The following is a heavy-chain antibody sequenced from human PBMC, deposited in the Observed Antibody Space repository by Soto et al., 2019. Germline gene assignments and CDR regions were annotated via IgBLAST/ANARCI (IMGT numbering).Heavy chain of an antibody. CDR3: ASSYGTSWYGDY. CDR2: IIPMSGTA. J-gene: IGHJ4*02. D-gene: IGHD6-13*01. CDR1: GGSFNNYA. Sequence: QVQLVQSGAEVKKPGSSVKVSCKASGGSFNNYAVTWVRQAPGQGLEWMGGIIPMSGTANYAQKFQGRVTITADKSTSTSYMELSSLRYDDTAVYYWASSYGTSWYGDYWGQGTLVTVSS. V-gene: IGHV1-69*06.